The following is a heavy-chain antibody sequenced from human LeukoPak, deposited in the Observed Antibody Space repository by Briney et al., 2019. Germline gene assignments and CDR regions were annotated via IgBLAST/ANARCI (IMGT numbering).Heavy chain of an antibody. Sequence: SETLSLTCTVSGGSISSYYSSWIRQPPGKGLEWIGYIYYSGSTNYNPSLKSRVTISVDTSKNQFSLKLSSVTAADTAVYYCARDRLAVAGIGPWGQGTLVTVSS. V-gene: IGHV4-59*01. D-gene: IGHD6-19*01. CDR2: IYYSGST. J-gene: IGHJ5*02. CDR1: GGSISSYY. CDR3: ARDRLAVAGIGP.